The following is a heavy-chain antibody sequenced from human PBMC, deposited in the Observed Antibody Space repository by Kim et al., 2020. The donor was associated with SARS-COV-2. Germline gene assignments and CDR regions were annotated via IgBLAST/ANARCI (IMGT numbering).Heavy chain of an antibody. V-gene: IGHV1-18*01. Sequence: ASVKVSCKASGYTFTSYGISWVRQAPGQGLEWMGWISAYNGNTNYAQKLQGRVTMTTDTSTSTAYMELRSLRSDDTAVYYCARVGVGATRYYYYYGMDVWGQGTTVTVSS. D-gene: IGHD1-26*01. J-gene: IGHJ6*02. CDR2: ISAYNGNT. CDR1: GYTFTSYG. CDR3: ARVGVGATRYYYYYGMDV.